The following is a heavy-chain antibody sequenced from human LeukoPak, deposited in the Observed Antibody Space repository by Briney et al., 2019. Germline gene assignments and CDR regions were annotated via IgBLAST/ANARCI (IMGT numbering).Heavy chain of an antibody. V-gene: IGHV3-53*01. D-gene: IGHD1-26*01. CDR3: ARESGSYEE. CDR1: GFGVSSKY. J-gene: IGHJ4*02. CDR2: IYTNGDT. Sequence: GGSLRLSCAVSGFGVSSKYMSWVRQAPGKRLEWVSVIYTNGDTYDADAVKGRFTISRDDSENTVYLQMNSLRAEDTAMYCCARESGSYEEWGQGTLVTVSS.